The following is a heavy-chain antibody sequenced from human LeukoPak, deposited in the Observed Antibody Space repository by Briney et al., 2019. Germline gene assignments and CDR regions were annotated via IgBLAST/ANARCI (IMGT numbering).Heavy chain of an antibody. V-gene: IGHV1-69*13. D-gene: IGHD3-10*01. Sequence: SVKVSCKASGGTFSSYAISWVRQAPGQGLEWMGGIIPIFGTANYAQKFQGRVTITADESTSTAYMEMSSLRPEDTAVYYCARDHGFYTSGRDYWGQGTLVIVSS. CDR3: ARDHGFYTSGRDY. CDR1: GGTFSSYA. J-gene: IGHJ4*02. CDR2: IIPIFGTA.